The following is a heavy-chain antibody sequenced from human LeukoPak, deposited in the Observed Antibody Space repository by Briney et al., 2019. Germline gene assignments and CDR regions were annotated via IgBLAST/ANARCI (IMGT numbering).Heavy chain of an antibody. CDR2: IKHDGSEK. Sequence: GGSLRLSCAASGFIFTNYFMSWVRQAPGKGLEWVASIKHDGSEKYYVDSVRGRFTISRDNTMNSPYLQMSSLRAEDTAVYYCATDRGWRTSGYYLYYFEYWGQGTLVTYSS. CDR3: ATDRGWRTSGYYLYYFEY. D-gene: IGHD3-3*01. J-gene: IGHJ4*02. V-gene: IGHV3-7*01. CDR1: GFIFTNYF.